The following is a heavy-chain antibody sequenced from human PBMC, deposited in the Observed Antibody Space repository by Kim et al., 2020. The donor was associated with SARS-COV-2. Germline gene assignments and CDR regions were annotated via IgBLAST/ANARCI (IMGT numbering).Heavy chain of an antibody. CDR2: ISYDGNNK. V-gene: IGHV3-30-3*01. Sequence: GGSLRLSCVAPGFTFSSYTMHWVRQAPGKGLEWVAFISYDGNNKDSADSVKGRFTISRDNSKNTQHLQMNSLRAEDSAMYHCARGDYGFSGYYYGWYFDL. CDR3: ARGDYGFSGYYYGWYFDL. D-gene: IGHD3-22*01. J-gene: IGHJ2*01. CDR1: GFTFSSYT.